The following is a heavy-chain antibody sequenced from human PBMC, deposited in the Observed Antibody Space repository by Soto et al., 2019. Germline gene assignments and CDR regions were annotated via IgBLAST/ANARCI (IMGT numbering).Heavy chain of an antibody. J-gene: IGHJ5*02. D-gene: IGHD3-9*01. CDR1: GGSISNSNYY. Sequence: SETLSLTCTVSGGSISNSNYYWGWIRQPPGKGLEWIGSVYYSGSTNYNPSLKSRVTISVDTSKNQFSLKLSSVTAADTAVYYCARNLQLRYFDSRPFDPWGQGTLVTVSS. V-gene: IGHV4-39*07. CDR3: ARNLQLRYFDSRPFDP. CDR2: VYYSGST.